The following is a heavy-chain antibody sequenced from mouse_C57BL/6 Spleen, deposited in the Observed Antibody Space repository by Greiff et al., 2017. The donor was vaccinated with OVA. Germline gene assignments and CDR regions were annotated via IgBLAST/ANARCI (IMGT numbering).Heavy chain of an antibody. D-gene: IGHD1-1*01. CDR1: GYTFTSYG. CDR3: ARFNYGSSSSLFDY. Sequence: QVQLQQSGAELARPGASVKLSCKASGYTFTSYGISWVKQRTGRGLEWVGEIYPRSGNTYYNEKFKGQATLTADKSSSTAYMELRSLTSEDSAVYFCARFNYGSSSSLFDYWGQGTTLTVSS. CDR2: IYPRSGNT. V-gene: IGHV1-81*01. J-gene: IGHJ2*01.